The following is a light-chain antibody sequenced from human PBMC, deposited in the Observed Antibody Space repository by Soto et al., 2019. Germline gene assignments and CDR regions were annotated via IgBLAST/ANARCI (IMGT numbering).Light chain of an antibody. CDR3: QQRSRWPRGT. Sequence: VLTQSPATLSLSPGESATLSCRASQNVGNNLAWYQQKSGQAPRLLIYAASDRATGVPARFSGRMSGTDFTLTISSLKPEDFATYFCQQRSRWPRGTVGRGTKLE. CDR1: QNVGNN. J-gene: IGKJ2*02. V-gene: IGKV3-11*01. CDR2: AAS.